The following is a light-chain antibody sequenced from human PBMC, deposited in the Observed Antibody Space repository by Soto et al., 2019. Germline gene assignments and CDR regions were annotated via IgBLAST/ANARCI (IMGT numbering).Light chain of an antibody. CDR2: EVS. J-gene: IGLJ2*01. V-gene: IGLV2-14*01. Sequence: QSALTQPASVSGSPGQSITISCTGTSSDVGAYNYVSWYQQNPGKAPKLMIFEVSDRPSGVSNRFSGSKSGNTASLTISGLQAEDDADYYCSSYTSSNTLVFGGGTKLTVL. CDR1: SSDVGAYNY. CDR3: SSYTSSNTLV.